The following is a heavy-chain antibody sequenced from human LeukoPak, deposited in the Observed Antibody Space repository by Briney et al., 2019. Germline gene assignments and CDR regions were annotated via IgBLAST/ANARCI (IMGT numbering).Heavy chain of an antibody. V-gene: IGHV2-70*11. Sequence: KSGPTLLNPTQTLTLTCTLSGFSLSTSGMCVSWIRQAPGKALEWLARIDWDDDKYYSTSLKTRLTISKDTSKNQVVFTMTNMDPVDTATYYCARITSIAASDYYYYGMDVWGQGTTVTVSS. D-gene: IGHD6-13*01. CDR2: IDWDDDK. CDR3: ARITSIAASDYYYYGMDV. CDR1: GFSLSTSGMC. J-gene: IGHJ6*02.